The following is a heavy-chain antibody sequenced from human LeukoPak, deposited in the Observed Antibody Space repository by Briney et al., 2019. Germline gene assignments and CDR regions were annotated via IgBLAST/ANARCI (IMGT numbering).Heavy chain of an antibody. V-gene: IGHV3-23*01. CDR2: INDEGGNT. J-gene: IGHJ4*02. Sequence: GGSLRLSCAASGFAFSSYGMSWVRQAPGKGLEWVSTINDEGGNTHYPDSVKGRFTVSGDNSKNTLYLQMNSLRAEDTAVYYCAKEVGPGALFDHWGQGTLVTVSS. CDR1: GFAFSSYG. CDR3: AKEVGPGALFDH. D-gene: IGHD2-2*01.